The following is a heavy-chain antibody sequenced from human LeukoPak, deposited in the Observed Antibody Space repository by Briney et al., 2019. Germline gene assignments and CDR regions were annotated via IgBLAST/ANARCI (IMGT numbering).Heavy chain of an antibody. CDR2: IYYSGST. Sequence: PSETLSLTCTVSGGSISSYYWSWIRQPPGKGLEWIGYIYYSGSTNYNPSLKSRVTISVDTSKNQFSLKLSSVTAADTAVYYCARGFDVAALGDGMDVWGQGTTVTVSS. V-gene: IGHV4-59*01. CDR1: GGSISSYY. J-gene: IGHJ6*02. D-gene: IGHD6-13*01. CDR3: ARGFDVAALGDGMDV.